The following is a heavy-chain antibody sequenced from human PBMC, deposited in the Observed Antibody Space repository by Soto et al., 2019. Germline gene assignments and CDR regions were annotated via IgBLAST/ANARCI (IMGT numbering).Heavy chain of an antibody. D-gene: IGHD2-15*01. J-gene: IGHJ3*01. CDR1: GYSISSSNW. CDR3: ARGGGNGDAFDV. V-gene: IGHV4-28*03. Sequence: QVQLQESGPRLVKPSDTLSLTCAVSGYSISSSNWWGWIRQPPGKGLEWIGYIHYSGTTYDNPSLTSRVTMSVDTSKYKFALKLSSVTAVDTALYYCARGGGNGDAFDVWGQGTLVTVSS. CDR2: IHYSGTT.